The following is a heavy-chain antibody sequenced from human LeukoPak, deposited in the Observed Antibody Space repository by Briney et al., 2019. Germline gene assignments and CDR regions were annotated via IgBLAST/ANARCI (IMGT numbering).Heavy chain of an antibody. V-gene: IGHV1-2*02. CDR3: ARFGGMNY. Sequence: ASVKVSCKASGYTFTAYYIHWVRQAPGQGLECLGWINPNSGAATYAQKFQGRVTMTRDTSIRTHYMEVSRLRSDDTAVYYCARFGGMNYWGQGTLVTVSS. J-gene: IGHJ4*02. CDR2: INPNSGAA. D-gene: IGHD3-10*01. CDR1: GYTFTAYY.